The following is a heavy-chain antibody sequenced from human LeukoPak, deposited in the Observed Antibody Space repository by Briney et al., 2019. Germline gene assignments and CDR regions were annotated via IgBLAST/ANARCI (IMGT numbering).Heavy chain of an antibody. CDR2: IHYSGST. CDR3: AREVSIAAAVGGNYYYYYYMDV. V-gene: IGHV4-39*02. J-gene: IGHJ6*03. D-gene: IGHD6-6*01. CDR1: GGSMSGSSSSSYY. Sequence: SETLSLTCTVSGGSMSGSSSSSYYWGWIRQPPGKGLEWVGGIHYSGSTYYSPSLKSRVTISLDTSKSQFSLRLNPVTAADTAVYYCAREVSIAAAVGGNYYYYYYMDVWGKGTTVTVSS.